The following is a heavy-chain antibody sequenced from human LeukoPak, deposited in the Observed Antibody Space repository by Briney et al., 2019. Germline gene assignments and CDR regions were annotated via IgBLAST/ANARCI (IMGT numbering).Heavy chain of an antibody. D-gene: IGHD3-22*01. CDR2: ISYDGSNK. CDR1: GFTFSSYA. Sequence: GGSLRLSCAASGFTFSSYAMHWVRQAPGKGLEWGADISYDGSNKYYAEPVKGRFTISRDNSKNTLYLQMNSLRAEDTAVYYCASWYYYDSSGYSFDYWGQGTLVTVSS. J-gene: IGHJ4*02. V-gene: IGHV3-30-3*01. CDR3: ASWYYYDSSGYSFDY.